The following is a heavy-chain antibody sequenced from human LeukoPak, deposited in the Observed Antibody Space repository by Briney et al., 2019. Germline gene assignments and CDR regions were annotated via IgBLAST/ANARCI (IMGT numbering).Heavy chain of an antibody. V-gene: IGHV4-59*11. J-gene: IGHJ4*02. CDR3: ARVRTGTRGDY. CDR2: IYDSGNT. Sequence: SETLSLTCNVSGGSISRHYWSWIRQPPGKGLEWIGYIYDSGNTNYNPSLKSRVTISVDTSKNQFSLKLSSVTAADTAVYYCARVRTGTRGDYWGQGTLVTVSS. CDR1: GGSISRHY. D-gene: IGHD1-7*01.